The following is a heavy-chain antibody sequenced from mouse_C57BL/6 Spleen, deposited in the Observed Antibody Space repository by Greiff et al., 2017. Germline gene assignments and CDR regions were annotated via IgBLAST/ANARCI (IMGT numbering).Heavy chain of an antibody. Sequence: QVQLQQSGAELVRPGTSVKVSCKASGYAFTNYLIEWVKQRPGQGLEWIGVINPGSGGTNYNEKFKGKATLPADNSSSTAYMQLSSLTSEDSAVYFCARDWDGYDPYYCDYWGQGTTLTVSS. CDR2: INPGSGGT. CDR1: GYAFTNYL. D-gene: IGHD2-2*01. CDR3: ARDWDGYDPYYCDY. J-gene: IGHJ2*01. V-gene: IGHV1-54*01.